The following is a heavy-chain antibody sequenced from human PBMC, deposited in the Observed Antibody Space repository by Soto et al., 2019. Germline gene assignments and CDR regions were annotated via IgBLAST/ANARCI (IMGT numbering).Heavy chain of an antibody. J-gene: IGHJ4*02. CDR3: ARRKERSGPHYFDY. CDR1: GYTFTTYA. Sequence: GASVKVSCKASGYTFTTYAISWVRXSTGQGLEWMGWMIPYSGNTGYAQKFQGRVTATSNTSISTVYMELSGLRPDDTAVYYCARRKERSGPHYFDYWGQGSQVTVSS. CDR2: MIPYSGNT. V-gene: IGHV1-8*01. D-gene: IGHD6-25*01.